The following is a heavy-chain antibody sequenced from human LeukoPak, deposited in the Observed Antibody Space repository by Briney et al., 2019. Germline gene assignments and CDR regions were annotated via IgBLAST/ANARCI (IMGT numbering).Heavy chain of an antibody. CDR3: ARHLRSFPDY. CDR1: GDSIRSYY. J-gene: IGHJ4*02. Sequence: SETLSLTCTFSGDSIRSYYWSWIRQPPGKGLACLGSIYYNATTTYHPSLQSRLTMSLDTSKKHLSLRLTSVSAADTAVYYCARHLRSFPDYWGQGTLLSVSS. D-gene: IGHD3-3*02. CDR2: IYYNATT. V-gene: IGHV4-59*08.